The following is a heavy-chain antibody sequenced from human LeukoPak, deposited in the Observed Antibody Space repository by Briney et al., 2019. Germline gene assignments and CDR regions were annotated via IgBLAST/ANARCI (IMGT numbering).Heavy chain of an antibody. J-gene: IGHJ6*03. Sequence: SGTLSLTCSVSGDSISIGDYRWSWIRQSPGKGLEWIGYIYYIGTAYYNPSLRSRVALSADTSKNQFSLKLNSVTVADSAVYFCARARGDSPRIYYYMDVWGKGTTVTVSS. V-gene: IGHV4-30-4*01. CDR1: GDSISIGDYR. CDR2: IYYIGTA. D-gene: IGHD3-16*01. CDR3: ARARGDSPRIYYYMDV.